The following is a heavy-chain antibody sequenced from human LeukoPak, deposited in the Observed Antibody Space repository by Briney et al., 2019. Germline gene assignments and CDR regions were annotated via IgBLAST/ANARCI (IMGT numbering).Heavy chain of an antibody. V-gene: IGHV1-8*01. CDR2: MNPNSGNT. J-gene: IGHJ4*02. CDR1: GYTFTSYD. CDR3: ARVTPYCGGDCSYHFDY. D-gene: IGHD2-21*02. Sequence: GASVKVSCKASGYTFTSYDINWVRQATGQGLEWMGWMNPNSGNTGYAQKFQGRVTMTRNTSISTAYMELSSLRSEDTAVYYCARVTPYCGGDCSYHFDYWGREPWSPSPQ.